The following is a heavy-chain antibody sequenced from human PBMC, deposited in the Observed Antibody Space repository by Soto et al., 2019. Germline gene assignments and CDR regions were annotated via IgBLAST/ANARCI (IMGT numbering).Heavy chain of an antibody. CDR3: ARGYHMVRGVIRDYYYYGMDV. D-gene: IGHD3-10*01. CDR1: GYTFTSYA. V-gene: IGHV1-3*01. Sequence: GASVKVSCKASGYTFTSYAMHWVRQAPGQRLEWMGWINAGNGNTKYSQKFQGRVTITRDTSASTAYMELSSLRSEDTAVYYCARGYHMVRGVIRDYYYYGMDVWGQGTTVTVS. CDR2: INAGNGNT. J-gene: IGHJ6*02.